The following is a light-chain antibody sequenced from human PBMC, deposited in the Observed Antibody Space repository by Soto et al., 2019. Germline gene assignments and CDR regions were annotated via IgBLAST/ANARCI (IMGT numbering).Light chain of an antibody. CDR3: QQYGSFSPIT. Sequence: DIQMTQSPSTLSASVGDRVTITCRASRSISKWLAWYQQRPGIAPKLLIFDASILQSGVPSRFSGSGSGTEFTLSISRLQTDDFATYYCQQYGSFSPITFGGRTKV. J-gene: IGKJ4*01. V-gene: IGKV1-5*01. CDR1: RSISKW. CDR2: DAS.